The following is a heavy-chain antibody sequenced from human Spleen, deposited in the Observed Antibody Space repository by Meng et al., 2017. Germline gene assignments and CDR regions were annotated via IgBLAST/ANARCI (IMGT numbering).Heavy chain of an antibody. Sequence: LVQSGAEGKKPGASGKVSCKPSGYNFPDYWLHWVRRAPGQGLEWMGRIDPKSGDTHYAQRFQGRVTMTGDTSISTAYMELSGLRSDDTAMYYCARDEDISAAGKLFGDYWGQGTLVTVSS. CDR2: IDPKSGDT. D-gene: IGHD6-13*01. CDR3: ARDEDISAAGKLFGDY. J-gene: IGHJ4*02. V-gene: IGHV1-2*06. CDR1: GYNFPDYW.